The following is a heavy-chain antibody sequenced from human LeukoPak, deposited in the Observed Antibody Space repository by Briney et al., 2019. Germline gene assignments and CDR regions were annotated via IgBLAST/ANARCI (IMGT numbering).Heavy chain of an antibody. D-gene: IGHD3-9*01. J-gene: IGHJ4*02. CDR2: INPIGGT. CDR1: GGSFSGYY. Sequence: SETLSLTCAVSGGSFSGYYWNWIRQPPGNGLEWIGEINPIGGTNYSPSLKSRVTISVDTSKNQFSLKLSSVTAADTAVYYCARHLRYFDLVYWGQGTLVTVSS. CDR3: ARHLRYFDLVY. V-gene: IGHV4-34*01.